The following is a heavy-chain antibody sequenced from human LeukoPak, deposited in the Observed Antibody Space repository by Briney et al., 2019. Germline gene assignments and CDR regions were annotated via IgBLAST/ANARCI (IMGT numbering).Heavy chain of an antibody. CDR2: ISGTGVST. D-gene: IGHD6-13*01. CDR1: GFTFNNYA. Sequence: GGSLRLSCATSGFTFNNYAMNWVRQAPGKGLEWVSGISGTGVSTHYADSAKGRFTISRDNSKNTLYLQMNNLRAEDTAVYYCAKGAAAGLDFDYWGQGTLVTVSS. CDR3: AKGAAAGLDFDY. V-gene: IGHV3-23*01. J-gene: IGHJ4*02.